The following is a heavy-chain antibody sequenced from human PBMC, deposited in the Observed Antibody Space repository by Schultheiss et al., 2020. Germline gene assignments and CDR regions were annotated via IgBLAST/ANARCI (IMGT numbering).Heavy chain of an antibody. Sequence: GSLRLSCAASGFTFSNAWMNWVRQAPGKGLEWVSVIYSGGSTYYADSVKGRFTISRDNSKNTLYLQMNSLRAEDTAVYYCAKDSVWFRELLSLNIGMDVWGQGTTVTVSS. CDR2: IYSGGST. J-gene: IGHJ6*02. D-gene: IGHD3-10*01. CDR1: GFTFSNAW. CDR3: AKDSVWFRELLSLNIGMDV. V-gene: IGHV3-53*05.